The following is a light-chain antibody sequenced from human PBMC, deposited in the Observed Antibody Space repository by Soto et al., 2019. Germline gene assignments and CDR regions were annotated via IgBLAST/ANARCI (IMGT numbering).Light chain of an antibody. CDR2: GNS. J-gene: IGLJ1*01. Sequence: SVLTQPPSVSGAPGQRVTISCTGRSSNIGAGYDVHWYQQLPGTAPKLLIYGNSNRPSGVPDRFSGSKSGTSASLAITGLQAEDEADYYCQSYDSSLSAYVFGTGTTLTVL. CDR1: SSNIGAGYD. CDR3: QSYDSSLSAYV. V-gene: IGLV1-40*01.